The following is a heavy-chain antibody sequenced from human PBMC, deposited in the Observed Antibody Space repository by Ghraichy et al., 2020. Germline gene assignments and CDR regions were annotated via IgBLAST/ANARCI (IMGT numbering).Heavy chain of an antibody. CDR2: IFHNGDT. V-gene: IGHV4-59*08. CDR1: GGSISSYY. D-gene: IGHD3-10*01. Sequence: SETLSLTCTVAGGSISSYYWSWIRQPPGKGLEWIGYIFHNGDTKYNPSLKSRVSTSIDTSKNQFSLKLTSLTAADTAVYYCARLKGSGITLSYFDYWGQGTLVTVSS. CDR3: ARLKGSGITLSYFDY. J-gene: IGHJ4*02.